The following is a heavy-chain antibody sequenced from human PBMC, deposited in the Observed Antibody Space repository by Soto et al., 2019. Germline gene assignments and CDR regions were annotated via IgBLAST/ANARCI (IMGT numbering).Heavy chain of an antibody. V-gene: IGHV6-1*01. D-gene: IGHD2-15*01. CDR3: VRGYRSSFDY. CDR2: TYYRSKWTN. Sequence: PSQTLSLTCAISGDSVSSISASWNWIRQSPSRGLEWLARTYYRSKWTNDYAVSVKSRITINPDTSKNQFSLQLSSVTPEDTAMYYCVRGYRSSFDYWGQGTLVTVSS. CDR1: GDSVSSISAS. J-gene: IGHJ4*02.